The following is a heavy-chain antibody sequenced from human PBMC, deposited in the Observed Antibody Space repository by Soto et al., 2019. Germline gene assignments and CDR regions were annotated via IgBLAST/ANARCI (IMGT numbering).Heavy chain of an antibody. J-gene: IGHJ4*02. CDR3: AKDHDSSGYYFDY. D-gene: IGHD3-22*01. V-gene: IGHV3-43*02. CDR1: GFTFDDYA. CDR2: ISGDGGST. Sequence: ASVKVSCAASGFTFDDYAMHWVRQAPGKGLEWVSLISGDGGSTYYADSVKGRFTISRDNSKNSLYLQMNSLRTEDTALYYCAKDHDSSGYYFDYWGQGTLVTVSS.